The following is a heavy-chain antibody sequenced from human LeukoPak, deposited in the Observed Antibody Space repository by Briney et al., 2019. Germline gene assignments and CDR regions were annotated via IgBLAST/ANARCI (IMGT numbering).Heavy chain of an antibody. Sequence: GASVKVSCKASGGTFSSYAISWVRQAPGQGLEWMGGIIPILGTANYAQKFQGRVTITADKSTSTAYMELSSLRSEDTAVYYCARDPGYYGSGSYYNDSTDYWGQGTLVTVSS. CDR2: IIPILGTA. CDR3: ARDPGYYGSGSYYNDSTDY. V-gene: IGHV1-69*06. J-gene: IGHJ4*02. D-gene: IGHD3-10*01. CDR1: GGTFSSYA.